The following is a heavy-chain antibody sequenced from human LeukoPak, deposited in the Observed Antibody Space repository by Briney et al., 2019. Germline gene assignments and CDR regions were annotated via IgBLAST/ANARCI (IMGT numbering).Heavy chain of an antibody. D-gene: IGHD2-2*01. Sequence: GGSLRLSCAASGFTFSSYAMHWVRQAPGKGLEWVAVISYDGSNKYYADSVKGRFTISRDNSKNTLYLQMNSLRAEDTAVYYCARDYHGLDYWGQGTLVTVSS. CDR1: GFTFSSYA. CDR2: ISYDGSNK. J-gene: IGHJ4*02. V-gene: IGHV3-30-3*01. CDR3: ARDYHGLDY.